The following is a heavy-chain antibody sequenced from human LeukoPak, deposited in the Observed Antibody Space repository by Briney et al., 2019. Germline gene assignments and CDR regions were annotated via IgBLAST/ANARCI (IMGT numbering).Heavy chain of an antibody. D-gene: IGHD6-13*01. J-gene: IGHJ4*02. CDR2: IRKKRYGGTT. CDR3: ARDDSPDSS. CDR1: GFSLSDYR. Sequence: GGSLRLSCTTSGFSLSDYRMSWVRQAPGKGLEWVGFIRKKRYGGTTAYAASVEGRFSISRDDSKSIAYLQMNSLKTEDTAVYYCARDDSPDSSWGQGTLVTVSS. V-gene: IGHV3-49*04.